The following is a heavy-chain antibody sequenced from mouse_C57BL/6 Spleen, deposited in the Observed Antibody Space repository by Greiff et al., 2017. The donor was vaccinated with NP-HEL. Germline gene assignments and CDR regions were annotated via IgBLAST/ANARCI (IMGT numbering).Heavy chain of an antibody. D-gene: IGHD1-1*01. CDR2: IRSKSSNYAT. V-gene: IGHV10-3*01. CDR3: VRDLDYYGSSEDWYFDV. CDR1: GFTFNTYA. J-gene: IGHJ1*03. Sequence: EVMLVESGGGLVQPKGSLKLSCAASGFTFNTYAMHWVRQAPGKGLEWVARIRSKSSNYATYYADSVKDRFTISRDDSQSMLYLQMNNLKTEDTAMYYCVRDLDYYGSSEDWYFDVWGTGTTVTVSS.